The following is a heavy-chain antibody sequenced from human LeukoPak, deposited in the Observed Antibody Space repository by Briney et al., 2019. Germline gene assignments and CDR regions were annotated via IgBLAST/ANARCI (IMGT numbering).Heavy chain of an antibody. CDR3: ARYTANYYVSSGYYYYFDY. D-gene: IGHD3-22*01. V-gene: IGHV5-51*01. Sequence: GESLKISCKGSGYSFTSYWIGWVRQMPGKGLEWMGIIYPGDSDTRYSPSFQGQVTISADKSISTAYLQWSSLKASDTAMYYCARYTANYYVSSGYYYYFDYWGQGTLVTVSS. CDR1: GYSFTSYW. J-gene: IGHJ4*02. CDR2: IYPGDSDT.